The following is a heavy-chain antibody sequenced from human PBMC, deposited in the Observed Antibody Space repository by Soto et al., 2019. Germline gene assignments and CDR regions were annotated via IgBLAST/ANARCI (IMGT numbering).Heavy chain of an antibody. J-gene: IGHJ4*02. V-gene: IGHV3-30*03. CDR1: GFIFSAFG. CDR2: LSHDGSNK. D-gene: IGHD1-26*01. Sequence: QVQLVESGGGVVQPGRSLRLSCAASGFIFSAFGIHWVRQAPGKGLEWVAVLSHDGSNKYYADSVRGRFTISRDNSKNTVYLQMNSLRPDDTAGYYCARDRDGGTYTYFDNWDQGTRVTVSS. CDR3: ARDRDGGTYTYFDN.